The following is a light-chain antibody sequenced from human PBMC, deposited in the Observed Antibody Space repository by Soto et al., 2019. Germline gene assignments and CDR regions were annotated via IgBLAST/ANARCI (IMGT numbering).Light chain of an antibody. CDR2: GAS. CDR1: ESMSNC. CDR3: QQSFSKFPYT. Sequence: DIQMTQSPSTLSASVGDRVTIACRSSESMSNCLAWYQQKPGKAPKLLISGASSLQSGVPSRFSGSASGTDFTLTISSLQPEDFATYYCQQSFSKFPYTFGQGTKVDI. J-gene: IGKJ2*01. V-gene: IGKV1-5*01.